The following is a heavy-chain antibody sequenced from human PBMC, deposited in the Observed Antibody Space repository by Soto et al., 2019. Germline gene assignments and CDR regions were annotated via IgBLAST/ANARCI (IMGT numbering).Heavy chain of an antibody. J-gene: IGHJ4*02. CDR3: ARQAID. Sequence: TSVTLSLTCTVSGGSISDYYWSWFRQAPGKGLDWIGYVYYSGSTNYNPSLQSRVTMSVDTSKNQFSLKLSSVTAADTAVYYCARQAIDWGQGTLVTVSS. V-gene: IGHV4-59*08. CDR1: GGSISDYY. CDR2: VYYSGST.